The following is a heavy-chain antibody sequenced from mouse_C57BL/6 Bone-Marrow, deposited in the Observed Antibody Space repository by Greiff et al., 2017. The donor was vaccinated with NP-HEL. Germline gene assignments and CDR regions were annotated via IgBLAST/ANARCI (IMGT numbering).Heavy chain of an antibody. D-gene: IGHD2-4*01. J-gene: IGHJ4*01. CDR3: ARQWIYYDYESAMDY. CDR1: GFTFSDYG. Sequence: EVKFIESGGGLVQPGGSLKLSCAASGFTFSDYGMAWVRQAPRQGPEWVAFISNLAYSIYYADTVTGRFTISRENAKNTLYLEMSSLRSEDTAMYYCARQWIYYDYESAMDYWGQGTSVTVSS. CDR2: ISNLAYSI. V-gene: IGHV5-15*01.